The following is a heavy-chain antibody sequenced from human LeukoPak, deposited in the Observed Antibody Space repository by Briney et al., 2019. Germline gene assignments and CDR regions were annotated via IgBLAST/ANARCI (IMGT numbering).Heavy chain of an antibody. J-gene: IGHJ6*03. Sequence: SETLSLTCAVYGGSFSGYYWSWIRQPPGKGLEWIGEINHSGSTNYNPSLKSRVTISVDTSKNQFSLKLSSVTAADTAVYYCASIRSFNPYGFRYYYYYMDVWGKGTTVTVSS. V-gene: IGHV4-34*01. D-gene: IGHD3-10*01. CDR2: INHSGST. CDR1: GGSFSGYY. CDR3: ASIRSFNPYGFRYYYYYMDV.